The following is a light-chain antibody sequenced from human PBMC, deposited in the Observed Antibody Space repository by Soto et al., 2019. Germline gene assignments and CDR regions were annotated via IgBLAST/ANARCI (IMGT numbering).Light chain of an antibody. Sequence: EIVLTRSPGTLSLSPGERATLSCRASQSVSSSYLAWYQQKPGQAPRLLIYGASSRATGTPDRFSGSGSGTDFTLTISRLEPEDFAVYYCQQYGSSQITFGQGTRLEIK. J-gene: IGKJ5*01. V-gene: IGKV3-20*01. CDR3: QQYGSSQIT. CDR2: GAS. CDR1: QSVSSSY.